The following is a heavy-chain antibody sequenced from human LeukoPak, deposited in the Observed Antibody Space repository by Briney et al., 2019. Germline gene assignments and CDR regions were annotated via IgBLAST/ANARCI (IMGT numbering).Heavy chain of an antibody. Sequence: GGSLTLSCAASGFTFSTYAMSWVRQAPGKGLEWVSAISGSGGSTYYADSVKGRFTISRDNSKNTLYLQMNSLRAEDTAVYYCAKERPFYYYYYMDVWGKGTTVTVSS. CDR1: GFTFSTYA. V-gene: IGHV3-23*01. CDR3: AKERPFYYYYYMDV. J-gene: IGHJ6*03. CDR2: ISGSGGST.